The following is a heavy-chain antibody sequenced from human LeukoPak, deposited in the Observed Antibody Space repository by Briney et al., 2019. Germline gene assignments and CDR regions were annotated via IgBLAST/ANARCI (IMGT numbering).Heavy chain of an antibody. D-gene: IGHD3-16*02. V-gene: IGHV4-59*01. CDR1: GGSISSYY. J-gene: IGHJ4*02. CDR3: ARGYYDYVWGSYRPMPFDY. Sequence: PSETLSLTCTVSGGSISSYYWSWIRQPPGKGLEWIGYIYYSGSTNYNPSLKSRVTISVDTSKNQFSLKLSSVTAADTAVYYCARGYYDYVWGSYRPMPFDYWGQGTLVTVSP. CDR2: IYYSGST.